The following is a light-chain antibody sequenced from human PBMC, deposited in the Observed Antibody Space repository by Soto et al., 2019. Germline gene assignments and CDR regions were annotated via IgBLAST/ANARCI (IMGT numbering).Light chain of an antibody. V-gene: IGKV1-5*03. CDR2: KAS. J-gene: IGKJ1*01. Sequence: IQMTQSPSTLSASVGDRVTITCRASQSISNWLAWYQQKPGKAPKLLIYKASSLESGVPSRFSGGGSGTEFTLTISSLQPDDFATYYCQQYSTYPWTFGQGTKVEIK. CDR1: QSISNW. CDR3: QQYSTYPWT.